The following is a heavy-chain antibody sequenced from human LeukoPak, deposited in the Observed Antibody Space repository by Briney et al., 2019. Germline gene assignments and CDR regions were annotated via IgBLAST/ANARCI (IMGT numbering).Heavy chain of an antibody. J-gene: IGHJ6*02. D-gene: IGHD2-15*01. V-gene: IGHV5-51*01. Sequence: GESLKISCKGSGYSFTNYWIGWVRQMPGKGLEWMGIIYPGDSDTRYSPSFQGQVTISADKSISTAYLQWSSLKASDTAMYYCARDYGSGEYYYGMDVWGPGTTVTVAS. CDR1: GYSFTNYW. CDR2: IYPGDSDT. CDR3: ARDYGSGEYYYGMDV.